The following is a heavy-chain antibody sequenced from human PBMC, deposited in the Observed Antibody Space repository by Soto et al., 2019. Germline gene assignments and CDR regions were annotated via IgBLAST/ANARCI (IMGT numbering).Heavy chain of an antibody. CDR1: GGSISSYY. Sequence: QVQLQESGPGLVKPSETLSLTCTVSGGSISSYYWSWIRQPPGKGLEWIGYIYYSGSTNYNPSLKSGVTISVDTSKNQFSLKLSSVTAADTAVYYCARDFRSSWPYYYYGMDVWGQGTTVTVSS. V-gene: IGHV4-59*01. J-gene: IGHJ6*02. CDR3: ARDFRSSWPYYYYGMDV. CDR2: IYYSGST. D-gene: IGHD6-13*01.